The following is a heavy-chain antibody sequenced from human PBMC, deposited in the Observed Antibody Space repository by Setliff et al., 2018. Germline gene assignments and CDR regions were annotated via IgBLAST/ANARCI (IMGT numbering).Heavy chain of an antibody. CDR2: IYYSGAS. V-gene: IGHV4-59*11. D-gene: IGHD2-15*01. CDR3: AKGGTYRYFDY. J-gene: IGHJ4*02. CDR1: GGSISSHY. Sequence: SETLSLTCTVSGGSISSHYWSWIRQPPGKGLEWIGYIYYSGASKYDPSLKSRLTISVDTSKNQFSLKLTSVTAADTAVYFCAKGGTYRYFDYWGQGTLVTVSS.